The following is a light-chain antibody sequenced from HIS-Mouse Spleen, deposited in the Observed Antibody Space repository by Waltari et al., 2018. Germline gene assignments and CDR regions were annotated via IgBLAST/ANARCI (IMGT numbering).Light chain of an antibody. J-gene: IGLJ2*01. V-gene: IGLV2-14*01. CDR3: SSYTSSSTVV. Sequence: QSALTQPASVSGSPGQSITISCTGTSSHVGGYHYVSWYQQHPGKAPKLMIYEVSNRPSGVSNRFSGSKSGNTASLTISGLQAEDEADYYCSSYTSSSTVVFGGGTKLTVL. CDR1: SSHVGGYHY. CDR2: EVS.